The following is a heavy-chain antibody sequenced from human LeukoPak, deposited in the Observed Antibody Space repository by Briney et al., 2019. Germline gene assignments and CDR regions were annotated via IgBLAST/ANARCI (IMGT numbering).Heavy chain of an antibody. CDR3: ARRKAATYAMDV. V-gene: IGHV6-1*01. Sequence: SQTLSLTCAISGDSVSSNSATWNWIRQSPSRGLEWLGRTYYRSKWYNDYAVSMKSRITINPDTSKNQFSLQLNSVTPEDTAVYYSARRKAATYAMDVWGQGTTVTVSS. J-gene: IGHJ6*02. CDR1: GDSVSSNSAT. CDR2: TYYRSKWYN. D-gene: IGHD6-13*01.